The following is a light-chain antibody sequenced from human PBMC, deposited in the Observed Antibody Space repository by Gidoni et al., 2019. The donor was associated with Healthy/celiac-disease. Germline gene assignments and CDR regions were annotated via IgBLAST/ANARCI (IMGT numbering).Light chain of an antibody. CDR3: QQYNSYST. J-gene: IGKJ2*01. Sequence: DIQMTQSSSTLSASVGDRVTSTCRASQSISSWSAWYQQKPGKAPKLLIYDASSVESGVPTRFGSSASRAVFTLTISSLQPDDVATYCCQQYNSYSTFGQGTKLEIK. CDR1: QSISSW. V-gene: IGKV1-5*01. CDR2: DAS.